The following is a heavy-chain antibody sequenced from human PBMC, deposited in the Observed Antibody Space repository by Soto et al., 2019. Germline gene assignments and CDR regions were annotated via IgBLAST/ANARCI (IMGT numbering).Heavy chain of an antibody. CDR1: GGSISGYY. J-gene: IGHJ4*02. CDR2: IYYSGST. CDR3: ARVRGYSYGYRYFDY. D-gene: IGHD5-18*01. Sequence: PSETLSLTCTVSGGSISGYYWSWIWQPPGKGLEWIGYIYYSGSTNYNPSLKSRVTISVDTSKNQFSLKLSSVTAADTAVYYCARVRGYSYGYRYFDYWGQGTLVTVSS. V-gene: IGHV4-59*01.